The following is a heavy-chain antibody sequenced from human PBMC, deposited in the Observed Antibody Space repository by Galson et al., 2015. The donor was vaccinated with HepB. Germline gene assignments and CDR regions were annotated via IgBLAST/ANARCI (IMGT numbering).Heavy chain of an antibody. J-gene: IGHJ6*02. Sequence: SVKVSCKASGYTFTSYGISWVRQAPGQGLEWMGWISAYNGNTNYAQKLQGRVTMTTDTSTSTAYMELRSLRSDDTAVYYCARSGYDNYYYYGMDVWGQGTTVTVSS. CDR2: ISAYNGNT. CDR1: GYTFTSYG. D-gene: IGHD5-12*01. CDR3: ARSGYDNYYYYGMDV. V-gene: IGHV1-18*04.